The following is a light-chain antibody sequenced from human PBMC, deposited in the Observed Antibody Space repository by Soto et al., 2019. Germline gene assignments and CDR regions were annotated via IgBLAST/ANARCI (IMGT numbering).Light chain of an antibody. Sequence: QSVLTQPASVSGSLGQSITISCTGTSSDVGNYNFVSWYQQLPGKAPKVLIYEVTKWPSGVSNRFFGSKSGNTASLTISGLQAEDEADYFCCSYAGRSNGVFGGGTKVTVL. CDR2: EVT. CDR3: CSYAGRSNGV. J-gene: IGLJ3*02. CDR1: SSDVGNYNF. V-gene: IGLV2-23*02.